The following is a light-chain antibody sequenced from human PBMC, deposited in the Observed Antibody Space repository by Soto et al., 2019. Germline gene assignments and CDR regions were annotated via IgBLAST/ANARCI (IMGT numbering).Light chain of an antibody. J-gene: IGLJ2*01. CDR3: SSYRSGATLV. CDR1: SSDVGGYKH. V-gene: IGLV2-14*01. CDR2: EVS. Sequence: QSALTQPASVSGSPGQSITISCTGTSSDVGGYKHVAWYQQHPGKPPKLMIYEVSNRTSGVSNRFSASKSGNTASLTISGLQAEDEAYYFCSSYRSGATLVFGGGTKVTVL.